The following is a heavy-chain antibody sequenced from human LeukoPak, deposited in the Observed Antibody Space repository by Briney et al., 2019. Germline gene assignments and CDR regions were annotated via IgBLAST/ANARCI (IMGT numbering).Heavy chain of an antibody. CDR2: ISWNSGSI. V-gene: IGHV3-9*02. Sequence: GRSLRLSCAASGFTSDDYAMHWVRQAPGKGLEWVSGISWNSGSIGYADSVKGRFTISRDNAKNSLYLQMNSLRAEDTALYYCAKDRVKYSYGYFDYWGQGTLVTVSS. CDR1: GFTSDDYA. D-gene: IGHD5-18*01. J-gene: IGHJ4*02. CDR3: AKDRVKYSYGYFDY.